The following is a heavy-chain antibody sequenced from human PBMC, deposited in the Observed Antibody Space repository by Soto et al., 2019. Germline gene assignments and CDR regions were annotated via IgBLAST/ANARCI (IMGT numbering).Heavy chain of an antibody. D-gene: IGHD2-8*02. CDR3: ARGDSGTGGWPVPYFDY. Sequence: APGQGLEWMGWINPDTGATNYAQNFQGKVTLTSDTSINTASLDLTSLTSDDTAVYYCARGDSGTGGWPVPYFDYWGQGTQVIVSS. J-gene: IGHJ4*01. V-gene: IGHV1-2*02. CDR2: INPDTGAT.